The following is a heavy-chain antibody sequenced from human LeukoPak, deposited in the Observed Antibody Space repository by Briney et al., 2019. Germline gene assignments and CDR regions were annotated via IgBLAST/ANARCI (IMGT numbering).Heavy chain of an antibody. CDR1: GYTFTSYG. CDR2: ISAYTGNT. D-gene: IGHD2-2*01. J-gene: IGHJ6*02. Sequence: ASVKVSCKASGYTFTSYGISWVRQAPGQGLEWMGWISAYTGNTNYAQKLQGRVTMTTDTSTSTAYMELRSLRSDDTAVHYCARDGVPAAMHYYYGMDVWGQGTTVTVSS. V-gene: IGHV1-18*01. CDR3: ARDGVPAAMHYYYGMDV.